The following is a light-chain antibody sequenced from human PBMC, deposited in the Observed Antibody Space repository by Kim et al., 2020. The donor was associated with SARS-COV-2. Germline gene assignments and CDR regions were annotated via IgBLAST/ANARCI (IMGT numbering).Light chain of an antibody. CDR2: AAS. CDR1: QGINIS. J-gene: IGKJ4*01. Sequence: ASVGDRVTSTCRASQGINISLAWFQQKPGTVPKRLIYAASSLQSGVPSRFSGSGSGTEFTLTISSLQPEDFATYYCLQHNSYPRTFGGGTKVDIK. V-gene: IGKV1-17*03. CDR3: LQHNSYPRT.